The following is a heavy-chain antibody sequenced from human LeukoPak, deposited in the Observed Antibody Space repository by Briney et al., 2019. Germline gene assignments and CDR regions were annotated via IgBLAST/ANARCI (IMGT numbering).Heavy chain of an antibody. V-gene: IGHV3-23*01. CDR1: GFTFSSYA. CDR3: AKDHSRGHYYYYYGMDV. CDR2: ISGSGGST. J-gene: IGHJ6*02. D-gene: IGHD3-10*01. Sequence: GGSLRLSCAASGFTFSSYAMSWVRQAPGKGLEWVSAISGSGGSTYYADSVKGRFTISRDNSKNTLYLQMNSLRAEDTAVCYCAKDHSRGHYYYYYGMDVWGQGTTVTVSS.